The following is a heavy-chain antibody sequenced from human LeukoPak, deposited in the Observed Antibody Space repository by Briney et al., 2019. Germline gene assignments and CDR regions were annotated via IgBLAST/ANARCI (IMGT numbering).Heavy chain of an antibody. V-gene: IGHV4-59*08. CDR3: ARHRRYDFWSGENLGAFGI. J-gene: IGHJ3*02. Sequence: PSETLSLTCNVSGASFESHYWTWIRQTPDKRLEWIGYYFDTGSTNYNPSLKSRVTISVDTSKNQFSLKLSSVTAADTAVYYCARHRRYDFWSGENLGAFGIWGQGTMVTVSS. CDR2: YFDTGST. D-gene: IGHD3-3*01. CDR1: GASFESHY.